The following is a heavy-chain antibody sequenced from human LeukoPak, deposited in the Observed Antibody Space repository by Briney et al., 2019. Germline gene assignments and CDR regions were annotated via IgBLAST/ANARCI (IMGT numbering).Heavy chain of an antibody. CDR1: GFTFSDSY. D-gene: IGHD7-27*01. Sequence: GGSLRLSCAASGFTFSDSYMTWIRQAPGRGGERVSYISNSGSSIYYADSVKGGFTTARNNAKGSLYQQMSRMRADDAVVYYWRKGHWGLDYWGQGARVIVSS. V-gene: IGHV3-11*04. J-gene: IGHJ4*02. CDR2: ISNSGSSI. CDR3: RKGHWGLDY.